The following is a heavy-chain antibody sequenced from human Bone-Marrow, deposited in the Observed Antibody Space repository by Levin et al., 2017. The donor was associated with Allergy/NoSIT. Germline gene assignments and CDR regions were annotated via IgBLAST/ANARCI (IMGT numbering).Heavy chain of an antibody. J-gene: IGHJ6*02. CDR2: IYYSGST. CDR1: GGSISSYY. Sequence: SQTLSLTCTVSGGSISSYYWSWIRQPPGKGLEWIGYIYYSGSTNYNPSLKSRVTISVDTSKNQFSLKLSSVTAADTAVYYCARQMMAVAGAISYYYGMDVWGQGTTVTVSS. D-gene: IGHD6-19*01. CDR3: ARQMMAVAGAISYYYGMDV. V-gene: IGHV4-59*08.